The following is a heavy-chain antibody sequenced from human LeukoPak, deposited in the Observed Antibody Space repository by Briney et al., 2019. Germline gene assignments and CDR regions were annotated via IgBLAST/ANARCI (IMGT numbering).Heavy chain of an antibody. Sequence: PSETLSLTCTVSGGSISSYYWSWIRQPPGKGLEWIGYIYYSGSTSYNPSLKSRVTISVATSKNQFSLKLSSVTAADTAVYYCARGRKTIFGGEYDAFDIWGQGTMVTVSS. J-gene: IGHJ3*02. CDR2: IYYSGST. CDR1: GGSISSYY. V-gene: IGHV4-59*01. CDR3: ARGRKTIFGGEYDAFDI. D-gene: IGHD3-3*01.